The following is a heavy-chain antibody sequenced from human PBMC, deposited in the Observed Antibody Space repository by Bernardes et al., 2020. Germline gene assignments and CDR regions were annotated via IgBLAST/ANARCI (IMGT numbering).Heavy chain of an antibody. CDR2: MNPNSGNT. D-gene: IGHD1-26*01. CDR1: GYTFTSYD. V-gene: IGHV1-8*01. Sequence: ASVKFSCKASGYTFTSYDINWVRQATGQGLEWMGWMNPNSGNTGYAQKFQGRVTMTRNTSISTAYMELSSLRSEDTAVYYCARYSGRYYYYYGMDVWGQGTTVTVSS. CDR3: ARYSGRYYYYYGMDV. J-gene: IGHJ6*02.